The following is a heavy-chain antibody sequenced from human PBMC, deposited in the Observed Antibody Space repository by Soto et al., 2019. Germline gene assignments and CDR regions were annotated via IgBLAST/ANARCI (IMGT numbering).Heavy chain of an antibody. D-gene: IGHD2-15*01. CDR1: GFTFSTYA. CDR3: SKILCSGDNGYSRRLPLDY. Sequence: EVQLLESGGGLVQPGGSLRLSCAASGFTFSTYAMSWVRQAPGKGLEWVSTISGSGGSTYYADSVKGRFTISRDNSKNTLELQMNSLRADDTAVYFCSKILCSGDNGYSRRLPLDYWGQGTLVAVSS. V-gene: IGHV3-23*01. CDR2: ISGSGGST. J-gene: IGHJ4*02.